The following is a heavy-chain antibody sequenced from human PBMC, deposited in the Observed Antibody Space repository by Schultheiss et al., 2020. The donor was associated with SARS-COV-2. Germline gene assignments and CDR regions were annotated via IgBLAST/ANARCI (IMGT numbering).Heavy chain of an antibody. Sequence: GGSLRLSCKGSGYSFASYWIGWLRQMPGKGLEWMGLIYPGDSNTRYSPSFQGQVTISADKSISTAYLQWSSLKASDTAMYYCARWGAFDIWGQGTMVTVSS. J-gene: IGHJ3*02. CDR3: ARWGAFDI. V-gene: IGHV5-51*01. CDR1: GYSFASYW. CDR2: IYPGDSNT. D-gene: IGHD3-16*01.